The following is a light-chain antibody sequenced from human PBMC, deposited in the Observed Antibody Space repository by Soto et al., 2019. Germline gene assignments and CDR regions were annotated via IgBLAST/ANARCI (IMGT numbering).Light chain of an antibody. CDR1: QSVSSNY. CDR2: GAS. J-gene: IGKJ2*01. V-gene: IGKV3-20*01. CDR3: QQYGSFPYT. Sequence: EIVLTQSPGTLSLSPGERATLSCRASQSVSSNYLAWYQQKPGQAPRLLISGASSRATGIPDRFSGSGSGTDFTLTISRLDPEYFAVYYCQQYGSFPYTFGQGTKLEIK.